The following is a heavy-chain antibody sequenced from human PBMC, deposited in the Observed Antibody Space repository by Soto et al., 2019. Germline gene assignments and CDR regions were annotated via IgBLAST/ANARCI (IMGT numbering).Heavy chain of an antibody. CDR1: GFSFGVSGVG. V-gene: IGHV2-5*01. CDR3: ARAYTYDFAH. J-gene: IGHJ4*02. Sequence: QITLKESGPTLVKPTQTLTLTCTFSGFSFGVSGVGVGWIRQPPGRALEWLGLVFWNDDKRYSPSLESRLTLTKDTSNNQVVLTVTNLDPGDTGTYYCARAYTYDFAHGGQGTLVTVSS. D-gene: IGHD2-21*01. CDR2: VFWNDDK.